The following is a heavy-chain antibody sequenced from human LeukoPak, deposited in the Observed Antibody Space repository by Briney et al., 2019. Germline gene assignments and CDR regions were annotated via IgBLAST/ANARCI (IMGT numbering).Heavy chain of an antibody. J-gene: IGHJ6*03. Sequence: GGSLRLSCAASGFTFSGYAMSWVRQAPGKGLDWVSAISGSGGSTYYADSVKGRFTISRDNSKNTLYLQMNSLRAEDTAVYYCAKRRGLELLYYYYMDVWGKGTTVTVSS. D-gene: IGHD1-7*01. CDR3: AKRRGLELLYYYYMDV. V-gene: IGHV3-23*01. CDR2: ISGSGGST. CDR1: GFTFSGYA.